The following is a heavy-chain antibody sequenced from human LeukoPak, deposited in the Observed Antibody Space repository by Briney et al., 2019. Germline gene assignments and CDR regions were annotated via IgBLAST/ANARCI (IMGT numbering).Heavy chain of an antibody. CDR3: AREGGGNKGHGIDANFDY. Sequence: SETLSLTCTVSGGSISSYYWSWIRQPPGKGLEWIGYIYYSGSTNYNPSLKSRVTISVDTSKNQFSLKLSSVTAADTAVYYCAREGGGNKGHGIDANFDYWGQGTLVTVSS. V-gene: IGHV4-59*01. J-gene: IGHJ4*02. CDR1: GGSISSYY. CDR2: IYYSGST. D-gene: IGHD3-16*01.